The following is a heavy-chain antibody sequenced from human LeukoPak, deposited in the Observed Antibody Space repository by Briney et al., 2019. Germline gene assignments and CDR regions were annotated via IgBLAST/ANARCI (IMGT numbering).Heavy chain of an antibody. J-gene: IGHJ4*02. Sequence: PSETLSLTCTVSNGSISTSSFYGGWIRQPPGKGLEWIGSMYYTGRTYYNPSLKSRVTISVDTSKNQFSLKLSSVTAADTAVYYCARRSPNSGWPDWGQGTLVTVSS. CDR1: NGSISTSSFY. CDR2: MYYTGRT. V-gene: IGHV4-39*01. CDR3: ARRSPNSGWPD. D-gene: IGHD5-12*01.